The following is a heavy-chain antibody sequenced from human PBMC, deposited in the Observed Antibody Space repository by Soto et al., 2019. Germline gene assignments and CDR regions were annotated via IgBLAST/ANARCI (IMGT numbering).Heavy chain of an antibody. CDR2: ISSSSSYI. Sequence: GGSLRLSCAASGFTFSSYSMNWVRQAPGKGLEWVSSISSSSSYIYYADSVKGRFTISRDNAKNSLYLQMNSLRAEDTAVYYCAREGDGPPTYCSGGSCYLNYYYYGMDVWGQGTTVTVSS. D-gene: IGHD2-15*01. CDR1: GFTFSSYS. V-gene: IGHV3-21*01. J-gene: IGHJ6*02. CDR3: AREGDGPPTYCSGGSCYLNYYYYGMDV.